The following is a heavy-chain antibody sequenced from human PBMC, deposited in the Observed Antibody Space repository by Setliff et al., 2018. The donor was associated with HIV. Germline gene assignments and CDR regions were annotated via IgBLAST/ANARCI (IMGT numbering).Heavy chain of an antibody. J-gene: IGHJ3*02. D-gene: IGHD4-17*01. CDR1: GASITSGSYY. V-gene: IGHV4-61*02. CDR3: ARVTVTTTGKAFDI. Sequence: PSETLSLTCAVSGASITSGSYYWSWIRLPAGKGLEWIGRIYTSGNTNYNPSLESRVTISVDPSKNQFSLNLNSVTAADTALYYCARVTVTTTGKAFDIWGPGTMVTVS. CDR2: IYTSGNT.